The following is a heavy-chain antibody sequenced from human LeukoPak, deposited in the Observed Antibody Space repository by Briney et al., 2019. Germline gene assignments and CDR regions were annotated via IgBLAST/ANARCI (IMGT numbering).Heavy chain of an antibody. CDR3: ARERKYYGSGYYFDY. Sequence: SETLSLTCAVYGGSFSGYYWSWIRQPPGKGLEWIGEINHSGSTNYNPSLKSRVTISVDTSKNQFSLKLSSVTAADTAVYYCARERKYYGSGYYFDYWGQGTLVTVSS. CDR1: GGSFSGYY. D-gene: IGHD3-10*01. J-gene: IGHJ4*02. CDR2: INHSGST. V-gene: IGHV4-34*01.